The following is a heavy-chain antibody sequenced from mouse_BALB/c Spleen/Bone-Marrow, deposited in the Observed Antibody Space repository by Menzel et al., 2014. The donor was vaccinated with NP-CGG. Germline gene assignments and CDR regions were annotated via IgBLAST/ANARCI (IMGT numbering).Heavy chain of an antibody. Sequence: VQLQESGAELVRPGASVKLSCKASGYSFTSYWMNWVKQRPGQGLEWIGMIHPSDTETRLNQRFKDKATLTVDKSSSTAYVQLSSPTSEDSAVYYCARLEGNYGSTFAYWGQGTLVTVSA. CDR1: GYSFTSYW. CDR3: ARLEGNYGSTFAY. V-gene: IGHV1-61*01. J-gene: IGHJ3*01. CDR2: IHPSDTET. D-gene: IGHD1-1*01.